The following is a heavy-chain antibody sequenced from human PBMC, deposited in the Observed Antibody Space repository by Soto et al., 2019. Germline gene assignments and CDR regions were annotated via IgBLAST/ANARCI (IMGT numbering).Heavy chain of an antibody. D-gene: IGHD3-22*01. CDR2: ISAYNGNS. J-gene: IGHJ4*02. Sequence: QVKLVQSGAEVKKPGASIKVSCKASGYSFATSGMTWVRQAPGQGLEWVGWISAYNGNSNYDQNLQDRVTMTTDTSTTTAYLELRNLRSDDSAVYYCAGAGQYYDASGYANWGQGTLVTVSS. CDR1: GYSFATSG. CDR3: AGAGQYYDASGYAN. V-gene: IGHV1-18*01.